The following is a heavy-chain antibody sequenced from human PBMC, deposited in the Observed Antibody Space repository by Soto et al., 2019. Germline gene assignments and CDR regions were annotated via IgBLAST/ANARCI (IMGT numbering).Heavy chain of an antibody. V-gene: IGHV4-4*02. CDR1: GGSISSSNW. D-gene: IGHD3-10*01. CDR2: IYHSGST. Sequence: SETLSLTCAVSGGSISSSNWWSWVRQPPGKWLEWIGEIYHSGSTNYNPSLKSRVTISVDKSKNQFSLKLSSVTAADTAVYYCARSITMVRGVNLNWFDPWGQGTLVTVSS. CDR3: ARSITMVRGVNLNWFDP. J-gene: IGHJ5*02.